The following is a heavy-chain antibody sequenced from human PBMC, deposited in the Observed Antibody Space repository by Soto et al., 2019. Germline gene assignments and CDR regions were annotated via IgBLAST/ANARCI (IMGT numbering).Heavy chain of an antibody. V-gene: IGHV3-49*04. J-gene: IGHJ6*02. D-gene: IGHD6-13*01. Sequence: GALRLSCTVFGFAFGDYAMSWVRQAPGKGLEWVGFIRSKAYGGTTEYAASVKGRFTISRDDSKRIAYLQMNSLKTEDTAWYYCTRRKAAGNYYYYGLDLWGQGSTVTVSS. CDR1: GFAFGDYA. CDR3: TRRKAAGNYYYYGLDL. CDR2: IRSKAYGGTT.